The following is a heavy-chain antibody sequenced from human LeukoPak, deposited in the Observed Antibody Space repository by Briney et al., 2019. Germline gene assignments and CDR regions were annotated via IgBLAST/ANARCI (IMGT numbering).Heavy chain of an antibody. D-gene: IGHD1-1*01. CDR2: INAGSGDT. J-gene: IGHJ4*02. CDR1: GYTFSGYF. CDR3: ARDLSSTPNWELDH. Sequence: ASVKVSCKASGYTFSGYFVHWVRQAPGQGLEWMGRINAGSGDTECAQKFQGRVTMTRDAFVSTAYMEVSGLTSDDTAMYYCARDLSSTPNWELDHWGQGTLVTVSS. V-gene: IGHV1-2*06.